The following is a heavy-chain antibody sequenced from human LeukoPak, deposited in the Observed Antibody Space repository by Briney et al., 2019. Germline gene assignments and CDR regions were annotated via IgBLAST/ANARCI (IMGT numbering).Heavy chain of an antibody. Sequence: GGSLRLSCAASGFIFSNYALHWVRQVPGVGLEWVAVISYDGTNKYYADSVKGRFTISRDNSKTTLYLQMNSLTGDDTAVFYCARDPGLGYRSGWYQDYFDYWGQGTLVTVSS. D-gene: IGHD6-19*01. J-gene: IGHJ4*02. CDR2: ISYDGTNK. CDR1: GFIFSNYA. CDR3: ARDPGLGYRSGWYQDYFDY. V-gene: IGHV3-30-3*01.